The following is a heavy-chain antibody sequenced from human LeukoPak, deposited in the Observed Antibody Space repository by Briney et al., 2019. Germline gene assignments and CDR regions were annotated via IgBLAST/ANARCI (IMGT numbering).Heavy chain of an antibody. D-gene: IGHD1-26*01. CDR2: FYISGST. CDR3: ARQDSGTYLNPLDI. V-gene: IGHV4-59*10. Sequence: SETLSLTCAVYGGSFSGYYWSWIRQPAGKGLEWIGRFYISGSTNYNPSLKSRVTMSVDTSKNQLSLKLRSVTAADTAVYYCARQDSGTYLNPLDIWGQGTVVTVSS. CDR1: GGSFSGYY. J-gene: IGHJ3*02.